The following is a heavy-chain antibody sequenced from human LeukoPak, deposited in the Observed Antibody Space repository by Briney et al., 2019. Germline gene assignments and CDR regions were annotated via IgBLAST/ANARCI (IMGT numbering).Heavy chain of an antibody. D-gene: IGHD3-10*01. CDR1: GGSISSSY. CDR3: ARFYGSGGYSFDY. J-gene: IGHJ4*02. V-gene: IGHV4-59*08. CDR2: IYSSGST. Sequence: SETLSLTCTVSGGSISSSYWSWIRQPPGKGLEWIGCIYSSGSTNYNSSLKSRVTLSIDTSRNQFSLKLRSLSATDTAVYYCARFYGSGGYSFDYWGQGTLVTVSS.